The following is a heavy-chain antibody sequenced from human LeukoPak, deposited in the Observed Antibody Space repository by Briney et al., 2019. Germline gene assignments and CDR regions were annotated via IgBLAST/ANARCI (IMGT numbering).Heavy chain of an antibody. CDR1: GYTFTSYA. D-gene: IGHD2-15*01. J-gene: IGHJ6*02. Sequence: GASVKVSCKASGYTFTSYAMHWVRQAPGQRLEWVGWINAGNGNTKYSQKFQGRVTITRDTSASTAYMELSSLRSEDTAVYYCARVYCSGGSCYGDYYYYGMDVWGQGTTVTVSS. CDR3: ARVYCSGGSCYGDYYYYGMDV. V-gene: IGHV1-3*01. CDR2: INAGNGNT.